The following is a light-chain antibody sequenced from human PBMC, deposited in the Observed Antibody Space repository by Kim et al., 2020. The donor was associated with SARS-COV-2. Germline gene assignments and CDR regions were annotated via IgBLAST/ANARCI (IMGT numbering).Light chain of an antibody. CDR2: AAS. CDR3: QQYGSPPRT. J-gene: IGKJ2*01. CDR1: QSVGSNQ. V-gene: IGKV3-20*01. Sequence: PGESATLSCRASQSVGSNQLAWYQQKVGQSPRLLIYAASSRATGIPDRFSGSGSGTDITLTISSLEPEDFAVYYCQQYGSPPRTFGQGTKLE.